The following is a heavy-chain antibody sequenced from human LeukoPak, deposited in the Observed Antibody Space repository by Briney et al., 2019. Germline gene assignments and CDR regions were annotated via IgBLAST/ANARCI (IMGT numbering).Heavy chain of an antibody. CDR1: GFTFSTYA. CDR3: AKGRGSSSWYHFDY. J-gene: IGHJ4*02. V-gene: IGHV3-23*01. D-gene: IGHD6-13*01. Sequence: PGGSLRLSCAASGFTFSTYAMSWVRQAPGKGLEWVSAISGTSGTTYYADSVKGRFTISRDNSNNTLYLQMNSLRAEDTAVYYCAKGRGSSSWYHFDYWGQGTLVTVSS. CDR2: ISGTSGTT.